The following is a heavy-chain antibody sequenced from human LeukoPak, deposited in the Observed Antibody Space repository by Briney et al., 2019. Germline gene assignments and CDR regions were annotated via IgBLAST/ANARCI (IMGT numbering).Heavy chain of an antibody. CDR1: GFTFHNYA. Sequence: HPGGSLRLSCAASGFTFHNYAIHWVRQAPGKGLEWVSLTSGDGITTYFADSVKSRFTISRDNSKSSLFLQMNSLRTEDTALYYCARDHVYGGADYWGQGTLVTVSS. CDR2: TSGDGITT. V-gene: IGHV3-43*02. D-gene: IGHD5/OR15-5a*01. CDR3: ARDHVYGGADY. J-gene: IGHJ4*02.